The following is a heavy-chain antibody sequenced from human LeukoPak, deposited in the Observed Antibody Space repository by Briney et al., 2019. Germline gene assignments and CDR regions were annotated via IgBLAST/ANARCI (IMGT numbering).Heavy chain of an antibody. CDR2: IWCDGSNK. D-gene: IGHD2-15*01. CDR3: ARVEGYCSGGSCYSGNAFDI. V-gene: IGHV3-33*01. Sequence: PGRSLRLSCAASGFTFSSYGMHWVRQAPGKGLEWVAVIWCDGSNKYYADSVKGRFTISRDNSKNMLYLQMNSLRAEDTAVYYCARVEGYCSGGSCYSGNAFDIWGQGTMVTVSS. CDR1: GFTFSSYG. J-gene: IGHJ3*02.